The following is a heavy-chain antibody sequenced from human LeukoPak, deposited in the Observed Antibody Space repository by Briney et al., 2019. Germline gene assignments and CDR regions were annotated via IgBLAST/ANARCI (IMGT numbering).Heavy chain of an antibody. CDR1: GFTFSSYW. CDR3: ARGRFGEQGIFGY. Sequence: GGSLRLSCAASGFTFSSYWMSWVRQAPGKGLEWGANIKQDGSEKYYVDSVKGRFTISRDNAKNSLYLQMNSLRAEDTAVYYCARGRFGEQGIFGYWGQGTLVTVSS. V-gene: IGHV3-7*01. J-gene: IGHJ4*02. D-gene: IGHD3-10*01. CDR2: IKQDGSEK.